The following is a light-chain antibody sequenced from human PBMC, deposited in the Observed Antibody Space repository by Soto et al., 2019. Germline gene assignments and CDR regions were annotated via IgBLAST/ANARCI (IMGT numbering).Light chain of an antibody. CDR3: AAWDDSLNGYV. CDR2: NNN. V-gene: IGLV1-44*01. Sequence: QSVLTQPPSASGTPGQSVTISCSGGSSNIGTNAVNWYQQLPGTAPKLLIYNNNQRPSGVPDRFSGFKSGTSASLAISGLQSEDEADYYCAAWDDSLNGYVFGTGIKLTVL. CDR1: SSNIGTNA. J-gene: IGLJ1*01.